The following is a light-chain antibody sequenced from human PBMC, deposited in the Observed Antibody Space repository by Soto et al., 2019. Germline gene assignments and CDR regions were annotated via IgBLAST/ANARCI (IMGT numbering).Light chain of an antibody. CDR1: QSISDW. J-gene: IGKJ1*01. CDR3: QLYETYWT. V-gene: IGKV1-5*03. CDR2: KAS. Sequence: DIPMTQSPATLSSSIGDRVTITCRASQSISDWLAWLQQKPGQAPKLLIYKASTLETGVPSRFSGSGFGTEFTLNISSLQPDDFATYYCQLYETYWTFGQGTKVEI.